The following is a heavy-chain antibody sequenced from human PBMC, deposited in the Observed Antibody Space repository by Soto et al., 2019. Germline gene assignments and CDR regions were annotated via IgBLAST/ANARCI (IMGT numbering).Heavy chain of an antibody. Sequence: QLQLQESGPGLVKPSETLSLTCSVSGGSISSSSYFWGWIRQPPGKGLEWIGSIYYSGSTYYNPSLKSRVTVSVDTSKNQFSLKLSSVTAADTAVYYCARHPSDFWFDPWGQGTLVTVPS. CDR2: IYYSGST. J-gene: IGHJ5*02. D-gene: IGHD2-21*02. CDR1: GGSISSSSYF. V-gene: IGHV4-39*01. CDR3: ARHPSDFWFDP.